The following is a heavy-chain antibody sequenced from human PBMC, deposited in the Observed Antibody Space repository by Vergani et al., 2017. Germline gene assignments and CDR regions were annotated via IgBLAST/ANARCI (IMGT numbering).Heavy chain of an antibody. CDR3: AKTSNYIAAAGSCLLD. Sequence: EVQLLESGGGLVQPGGSLRLSCAASGFTFSSYAMSWVRQAPGKGLEWVSAISGSGGSTYYADSVTGRFTISRDNSKNTLYLQMNSLRAEDTAVYYCAKTSNYIAAAGSCLLDWGQGTLVTVSS. CDR2: ISGSGGST. J-gene: IGHJ4*02. D-gene: IGHD6-13*01. V-gene: IGHV3-23*01. CDR1: GFTFSSYA.